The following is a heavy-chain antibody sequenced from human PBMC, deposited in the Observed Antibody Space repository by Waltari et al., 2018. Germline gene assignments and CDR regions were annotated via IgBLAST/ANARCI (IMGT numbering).Heavy chain of an antibody. J-gene: IGHJ6*03. Sequence: EVQLVESGGGLVQPGGSLRLPCAASGFTFSSFWMSWVRQAPGKGLEWVANIKQDGSEKYYVDSVKGRFTISRDNAKNSLYLQMNSLRAEDTAVYYCARARGYYYYMDVWGKGTTVTVSS. V-gene: IGHV3-7*03. CDR2: IKQDGSEK. CDR1: GFTFSSFW. CDR3: ARARGYYYYMDV.